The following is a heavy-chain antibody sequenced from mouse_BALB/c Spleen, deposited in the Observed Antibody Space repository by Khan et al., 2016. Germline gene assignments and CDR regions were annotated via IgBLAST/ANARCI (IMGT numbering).Heavy chain of an antibody. CDR2: IYPYNGGT. Sequence: VQLQQSGPELVKPGASVKISCKASGYTFTDNNIHWLKQSHGKSLEWIGYIYPYNGGTGYNQKFKNRATLTVDDSSNTAYMDLLSLTSEDSAVYYCANDYAWFAYWGQGTLVTVSA. V-gene: IGHV1S29*02. CDR1: GYTFTDNN. CDR3: ANDYAWFAY. D-gene: IGHD2-4*01. J-gene: IGHJ3*01.